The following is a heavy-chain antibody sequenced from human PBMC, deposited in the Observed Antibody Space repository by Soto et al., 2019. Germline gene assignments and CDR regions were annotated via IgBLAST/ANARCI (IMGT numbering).Heavy chain of an antibody. CDR3: ARDLTTVTYERDS. V-gene: IGHV3-21*01. D-gene: IGHD4-17*01. J-gene: IGHJ5*01. Sequence: EVQLVESGGGLVKPGGSLRLSCAASGFTFTSYTMNWVRQAPGKGLEWVSCVSSSDDYIYYADSVKGRFTISRDNAKKSLYLQMNSLRAEDTAVYYCARDLTTVTYERDSWGQGTLVTVSS. CDR1: GFTFTSYT. CDR2: VSSSDDYI.